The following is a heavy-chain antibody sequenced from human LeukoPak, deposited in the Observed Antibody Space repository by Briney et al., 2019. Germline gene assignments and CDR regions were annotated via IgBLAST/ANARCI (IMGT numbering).Heavy chain of an antibody. Sequence: GASVKVSCKGSGGTFSSYAISWVRQAPGQGLEWMGRIIPILGIANYAQKFQGRVTITADKSTSTAYMELSSLRSEDTAVYYCARGRRITMVRGASPYYYYGMDVWGQGTTVTVSS. J-gene: IGHJ6*02. V-gene: IGHV1-69*04. D-gene: IGHD3-10*01. CDR3: ARGRRITMVRGASPYYYYGMDV. CDR2: IIPILGIA. CDR1: GGTFSSYA.